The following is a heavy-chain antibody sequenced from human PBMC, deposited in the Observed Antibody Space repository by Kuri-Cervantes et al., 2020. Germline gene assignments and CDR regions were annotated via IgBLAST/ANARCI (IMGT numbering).Heavy chain of an antibody. V-gene: IGHV1-46*01. J-gene: IGHJ4*02. D-gene: IGHD1-1*01. Sequence: ASVKVSCKASGYTFTSYYIHWVRQAPGQGLEWMGLINTSGGSRNYAQKFQDRVTMTRDTSTSTVYMELSSLRSEDTAVYYCARGAVQLERDFFDYWGQGTLVTVSS. CDR3: ARGAVQLERDFFDY. CDR2: INTSGGSR. CDR1: GYTFTSYY.